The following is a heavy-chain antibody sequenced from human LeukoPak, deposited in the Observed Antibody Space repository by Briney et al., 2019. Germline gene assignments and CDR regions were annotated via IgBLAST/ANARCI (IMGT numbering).Heavy chain of an antibody. J-gene: IGHJ4*02. V-gene: IGHV1-8*01. D-gene: IGHD3-22*01. CDR1: GYTFTSYD. Sequence: AASVKVSCKASGYTFTSYDINWVRQATGQGLEWIGWMNPNSGNTGYAQKFQGRVTMTRNTSISTAYMELSSLRSEDTAVYYCARTAARITMIVVVTPPGSFDYWGRGTLVTVSS. CDR3: ARTAARITMIVVVTPPGSFDY. CDR2: MNPNSGNT.